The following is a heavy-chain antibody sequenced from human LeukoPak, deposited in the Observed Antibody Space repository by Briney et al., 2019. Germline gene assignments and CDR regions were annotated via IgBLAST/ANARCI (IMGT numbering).Heavy chain of an antibody. V-gene: IGHV4-34*01. Sequence: SETLSLTCAVYGGSFSGYYWTWIRQPPGKGLEWLGEIYHSGSTNYNPSLKSRVTISVDTSKNKFSLKLTSVTAADTAVYYCARTSNYWSPYFDYWGQGALVTVSP. CDR2: IYHSGST. D-gene: IGHD1-1*01. J-gene: IGHJ4*02. CDR1: GGSFSGYY. CDR3: ARTSNYWSPYFDY.